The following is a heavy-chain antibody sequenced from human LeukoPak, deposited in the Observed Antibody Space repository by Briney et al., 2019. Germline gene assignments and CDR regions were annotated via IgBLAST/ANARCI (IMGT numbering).Heavy chain of an antibody. J-gene: IGHJ4*02. CDR2: IRSKANSYAT. V-gene: IGHV3-73*01. CDR3: AQTRTGEQWIQLWLREHYFDY. Sequence: GGSLKLSCAASGFTFSGSAMHWVRQASGKGLEWVGRIRSKANSYATAYAASVKGRFTISRDDSKNTAYLQMNSLKTEDTAVYYCAQTRTGEQWIQLWLREHYFDYWGQGTLVTVSS. D-gene: IGHD5-18*01. CDR1: GFTFSGSA.